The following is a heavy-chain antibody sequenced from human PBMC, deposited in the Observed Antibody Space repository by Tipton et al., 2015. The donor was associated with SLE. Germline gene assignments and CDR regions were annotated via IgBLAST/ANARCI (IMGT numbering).Heavy chain of an antibody. CDR3: ARYGRNAFDI. J-gene: IGHJ3*02. CDR1: GASLNSGRYY. CDR2: IYHAGAT. D-gene: IGHD3-16*01. V-gene: IGHV4-31*03. Sequence: TLSLTCTVSGASLNSGRYYWTWIRQVPEKGLEWIGYIYHAGATYYNPSLEGRVLISIDRIQNQFSLKLTSVTAADTAVYYCARYGRNAFDIWGQGTMVTVSS.